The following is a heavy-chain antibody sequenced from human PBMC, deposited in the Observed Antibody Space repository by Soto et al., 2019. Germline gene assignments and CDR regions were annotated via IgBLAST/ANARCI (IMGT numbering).Heavy chain of an antibody. Sequence: EVQLVESGGGLVQPGGSLRLSCASSGFTFSSYWIQWVRQAPGKGLVWVSRINGDGTTTNYADSVRGELAISRDNAKNTVYLQMNILRAEDTAVYYCASGASGRYNSDYWCQGTLDTVST. J-gene: IGHJ4*02. D-gene: IGHD1-1*01. CDR3: ASGASGRYNSDY. V-gene: IGHV3-74*01. CDR1: GFTFSSYW. CDR2: INGDGTTT.